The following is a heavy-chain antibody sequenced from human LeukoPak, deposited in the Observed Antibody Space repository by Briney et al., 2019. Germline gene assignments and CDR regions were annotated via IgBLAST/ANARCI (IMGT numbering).Heavy chain of an antibody. Sequence: SETLSLTCAVYGGSFSGYYWSWVRLPPGKGLEWIGEINHSGSTNYNPSLKNRVTISVDTSKNQFSLKLSSVTAADTAVYYCAPETYGDYLPFDYWGRGTLVTVSS. D-gene: IGHD4-17*01. V-gene: IGHV4-34*01. CDR1: GGSFSGYY. CDR3: APETYGDYLPFDY. J-gene: IGHJ4*02. CDR2: INHSGST.